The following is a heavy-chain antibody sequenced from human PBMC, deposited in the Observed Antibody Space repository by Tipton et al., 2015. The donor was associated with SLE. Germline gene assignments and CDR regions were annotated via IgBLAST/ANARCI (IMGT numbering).Heavy chain of an antibody. D-gene: IGHD5-12*01. CDR3: AKAPPGGYEYVEH. J-gene: IGHJ1*01. CDR2: IYSGDSST. V-gene: IGHV3-23*03. Sequence: SLRLSCAASGFTFDDYAMNWVRQAPGKGLEWVSTIYSGDSSTSYGDSVKGRFSISRDNSKNTLYLQMNSLRAEDTAVYFCAKAPPGGYEYVEHWGQGTLVTVAS. CDR1: GFTFDDYA.